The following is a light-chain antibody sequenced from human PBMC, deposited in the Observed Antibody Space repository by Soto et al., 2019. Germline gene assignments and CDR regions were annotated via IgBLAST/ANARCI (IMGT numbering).Light chain of an antibody. Sequence: EIVLTQSPGTLSLSPGERATLSCRASQSVSSSYLAWYQQKPGQAPRVLIYGASSRATGIPDRFSGSGSGTEFTPTISRLEPEDFAVYFCQQYGNSPPNTFGQGTKVEIK. CDR3: QQYGNSPPNT. CDR2: GAS. CDR1: QSVSSSY. V-gene: IGKV3-20*01. J-gene: IGKJ2*01.